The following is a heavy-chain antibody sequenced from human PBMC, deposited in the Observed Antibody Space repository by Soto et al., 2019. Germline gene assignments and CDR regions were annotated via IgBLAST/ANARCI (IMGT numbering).Heavy chain of an antibody. CDR1: GFTFSSYN. CDR3: AREVGTFYYHYGMDV. Sequence: PGGSLRLSCAASGFTFSSYNMEWVRQAPGKGLEWVTVISFDGSNKYYADSVKGRFTISRDNSKNTLFLQMNSLRDEDTAVYYCAREVGTFYYHYGMDVWGQGTTVTVSS. D-gene: IGHD2-21*02. J-gene: IGHJ6*02. V-gene: IGHV3-30-3*01. CDR2: ISFDGSNK.